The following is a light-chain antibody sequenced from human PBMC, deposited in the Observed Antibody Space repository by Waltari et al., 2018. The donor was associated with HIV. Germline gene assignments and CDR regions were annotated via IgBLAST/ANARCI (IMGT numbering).Light chain of an antibody. CDR1: NIGSKS. J-gene: IGLJ1*01. V-gene: IGLV3-21*04. Sequence: SYVLTQPPSVSVAPGKTARITCGGNNIGSKSVHWYQQKTGQAPVLVIYNESDRPSGIPERFSGSNSGNTATLTISRVEAGDEADYYCQVWDSSSDHPGVFGTGTKVTVL. CDR2: NES. CDR3: QVWDSSSDHPGV.